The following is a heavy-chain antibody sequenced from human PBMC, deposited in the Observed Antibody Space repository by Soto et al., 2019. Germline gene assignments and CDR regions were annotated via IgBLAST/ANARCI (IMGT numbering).Heavy chain of an antibody. D-gene: IGHD2-15*01. Sequence: QVQLVESGGGVVQPGRSLRLSCAASGFTFSSYCMHWVRQAPGKGLEWVAVIWYDGRNKYYADSVKGRFTISRDNSKNTLYLQMNSLRAEDTAVYYCARAQGSRHYYYYYYGMDVWGQGTTVTVSS. J-gene: IGHJ6*02. CDR3: ARAQGSRHYYYYYYGMDV. V-gene: IGHV3-33*01. CDR2: IWYDGRNK. CDR1: GFTFSSYC.